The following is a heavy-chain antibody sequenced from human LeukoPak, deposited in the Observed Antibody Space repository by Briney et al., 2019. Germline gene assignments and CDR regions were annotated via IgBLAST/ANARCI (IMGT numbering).Heavy chain of an antibody. J-gene: IGHJ6*03. CDR3: ARRYYYYMDV. V-gene: IGHV4-34*01. CDR2: IDHSGST. CDR1: GASFRNYY. Sequence: SETLSLTCAVYGASFRNYYWSWIRQTPGKGLEWIGEIDHSGSTNYNPSLRSRVTISLDTSKNQFSLKVSSVTAADTAVYYCARRYYYYMDVWGKGTTVTISS.